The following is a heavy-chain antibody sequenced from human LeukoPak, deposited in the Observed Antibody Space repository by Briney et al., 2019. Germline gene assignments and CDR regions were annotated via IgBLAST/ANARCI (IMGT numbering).Heavy chain of an antibody. Sequence: PSETLSLTCTVSGVSISSSSYYWGWIRQPPGKGLEWIGSIYYSGSTYYNPSLKSRVTISVDTSKNQFSLKLSSVTAADTAVYYCARVYYDSSGLLPYWFDPWGQGTLVTVSS. CDR2: IYYSGST. D-gene: IGHD3-22*01. CDR3: ARVYYDSSGLLPYWFDP. J-gene: IGHJ5*02. V-gene: IGHV4-39*01. CDR1: GVSISSSSYY.